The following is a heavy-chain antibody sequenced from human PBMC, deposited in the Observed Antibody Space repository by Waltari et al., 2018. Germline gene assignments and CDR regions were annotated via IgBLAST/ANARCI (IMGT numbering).Heavy chain of an antibody. CDR1: GGTFSSYA. J-gene: IGHJ4*02. V-gene: IGHV1-8*02. Sequence: QVQLVQSGAEVKKPGSSVKVSCKASGGTFSSYAISWVRQATGQGLEWMGWMNPNSGNTGYAQKFQGRVTMTRNTSISTAYMELSSLRSEDTAVYYCARSWGLWFGHGNDYWGQGTLVTVSS. CDR2: MNPNSGNT. D-gene: IGHD3-10*01. CDR3: ARSWGLWFGHGNDY.